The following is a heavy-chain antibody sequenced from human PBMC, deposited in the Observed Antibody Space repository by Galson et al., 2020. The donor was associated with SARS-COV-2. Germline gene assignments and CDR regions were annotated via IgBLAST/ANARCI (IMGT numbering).Heavy chain of an antibody. CDR3: ARDHHYYDSSGYLGY. D-gene: IGHD3-22*01. V-gene: IGHV3-21*01. CDR1: GFTFSYYS. J-gene: IGHJ4*02. Sequence: GGSLRLSCAASGFTFSYYSMNWVRQAPGKGLEWVSSISSSSIYIYYADSVKGRFTISRDNAKNSLYLQMNSLRAEDTAVYYCARDHHYYDSSGYLGYWGQGTLVTVSS. CDR2: ISSSSIYI.